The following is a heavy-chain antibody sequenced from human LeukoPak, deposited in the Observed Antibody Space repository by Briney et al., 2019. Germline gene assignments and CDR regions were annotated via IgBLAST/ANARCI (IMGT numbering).Heavy chain of an antibody. CDR1: GYTFTSYG. V-gene: IGHV1-18*01. Sequence: ASVKVSCKASGYTFTSYGISWVRQAPGQGLEWMGWISAYNGNTNYAQKLQGRVTMTTDTSTSTAYMELRSLRSDDTAVYYCARDGPPYGDYGYWFDPWGQGTLVTVSS. J-gene: IGHJ5*02. D-gene: IGHD4-17*01. CDR3: ARDGPPYGDYGYWFDP. CDR2: ISAYNGNT.